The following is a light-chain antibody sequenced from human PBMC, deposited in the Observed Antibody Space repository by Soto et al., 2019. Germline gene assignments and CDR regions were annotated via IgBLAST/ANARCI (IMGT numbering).Light chain of an antibody. CDR2: GAS. V-gene: IGKV3-20*01. CDR1: QSVGTR. Sequence: AGLSFRANQSVGTRLAWYQHKTGQAPSLLMSGASSRATGIPDRFSGSGSGTDFTLTISCLQPDDFALYYCQQSGSSPRTFAQGTKLDIK. J-gene: IGKJ1*01. CDR3: QQSGSSPRT.